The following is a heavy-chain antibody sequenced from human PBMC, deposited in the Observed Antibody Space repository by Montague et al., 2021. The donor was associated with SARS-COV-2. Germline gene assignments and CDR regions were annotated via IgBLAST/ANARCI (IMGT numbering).Heavy chain of an antibody. D-gene: IGHD6-19*01. J-gene: IGHJ3*01. V-gene: IGHV4-59*02. Sequence: SETLSLTCTVSSGSVYGHYSAWIRQPPGKGLECIAYIFYTGATNYNPSLESRVPISVDTSKNQVALKVKSVAAADSAFYYCATLGALAGNSFDFWGPGTLVIVSS. CDR2: IFYTGAT. CDR3: ATLGALAGNSFDF. CDR1: SGSVYGHY.